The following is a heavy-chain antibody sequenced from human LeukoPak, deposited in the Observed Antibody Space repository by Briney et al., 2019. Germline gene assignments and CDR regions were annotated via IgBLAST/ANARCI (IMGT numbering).Heavy chain of an antibody. Sequence: PSETLSLTCTVSGGSISSYYWSWIRQPPGKGLEWIGYIYYSGSTNYNASLKSRVTISLDTSKNQFSLKLSSVTAADTAVYYCARVRYDYVWGSYRPAFDYWSQGTLVTVSS. CDR3: ARVRYDYVWGSYRPAFDY. J-gene: IGHJ4*02. CDR2: IYYSGST. D-gene: IGHD3-16*02. V-gene: IGHV4-59*01. CDR1: GGSISSYY.